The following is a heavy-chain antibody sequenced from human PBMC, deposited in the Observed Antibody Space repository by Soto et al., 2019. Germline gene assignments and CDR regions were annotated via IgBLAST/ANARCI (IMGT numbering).Heavy chain of an antibody. CDR2: IIPIFGTT. V-gene: IGHV1-69*12. J-gene: IGHJ6*02. Sequence: QVQLVQSGAEVKKPGTSVKVSCKASGGTLSTYAISWVRQAPGQGLEWMGGIIPIFGTTNYAQKFQGRVTIIADESTSTAYMDLSSLRSEDTAVYYCARSMASDYYYYYGMDVWCQGTTVTVSS. CDR3: ARSMASDYYYYYGMDV. CDR1: GGTLSTYA. D-gene: IGHD5-12*01.